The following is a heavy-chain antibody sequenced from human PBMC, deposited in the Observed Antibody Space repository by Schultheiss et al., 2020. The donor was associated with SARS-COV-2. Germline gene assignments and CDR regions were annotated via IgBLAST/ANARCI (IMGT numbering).Heavy chain of an antibody. CDR1: GGSISSSSYY. CDR2: IYYSGST. Sequence: SETLSLTCTVSGGSISSSSYYWGWIRQPPGKGLEWIGSIYYSGSTYYNPSLKSRVTISVDTSKNQFSLKLSSVTAADTAVYYCAREIGCSGGSCYRVFDYWGQGTLVTVSS. D-gene: IGHD2-15*01. CDR3: AREIGCSGGSCYRVFDY. V-gene: IGHV4-39*02. J-gene: IGHJ4*02.